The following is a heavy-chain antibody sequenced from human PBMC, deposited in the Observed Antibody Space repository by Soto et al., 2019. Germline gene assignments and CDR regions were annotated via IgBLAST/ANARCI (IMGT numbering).Heavy chain of an antibody. CDR1: GFTFSSYA. J-gene: IGHJ4*02. CDR3: AKVAAPYSGSYYYYFDY. D-gene: IGHD1-26*01. Sequence: EVQLLESGGGLVQPGGSLRLSCAASGFTFSSYAMSWVRQAPGKGLEWVSAISGSGGSTYYADSVKGRFTISRDNSKNTLDLQMNSLRAEDTAVYYCAKVAAPYSGSYYYYFDYWGQGTLVTVSS. V-gene: IGHV3-23*01. CDR2: ISGSGGST.